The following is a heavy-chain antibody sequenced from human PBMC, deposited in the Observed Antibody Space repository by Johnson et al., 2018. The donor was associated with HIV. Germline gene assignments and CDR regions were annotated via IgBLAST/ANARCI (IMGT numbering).Heavy chain of an antibody. V-gene: IGHV3-30*14. CDR3: AREGGYSSSWYGGYGREDAFDI. CDR2: ISYDGSNK. CDR1: GFAFSSYA. J-gene: IGHJ3*02. Sequence: QVQLVESGGGVVQPGRSLRLSCAASGFAFSSYAMHWVRQAPGKGLEWVAVISYDGSNKYYADSVQGRFTISSNNSKNTLYLQMNSLGAEDTAVYYCAREGGYSSSWYGGYGREDAFDIWGQGTMVTVSS. D-gene: IGHD6-13*01.